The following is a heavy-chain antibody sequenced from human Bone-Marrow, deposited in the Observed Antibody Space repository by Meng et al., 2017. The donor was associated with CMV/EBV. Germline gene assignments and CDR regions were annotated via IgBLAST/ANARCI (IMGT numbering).Heavy chain of an antibody. CDR3: ARSSGWSRFDY. V-gene: IGHV1-2*02. CDR1: GYTVTDYY. Sequence: VPLVQSRSEVQKPGSAVKVSCKASGYTVTDYYIHGVRQAPGQWLEWMGWINPNDDTNYAQNFQGRVTMTRDMSINTVYMELSRLTSDDSAVYYCARSSGWSRFDYWGLGTLVTVSS. J-gene: IGHJ4*02. CDR2: INPNDDT. D-gene: IGHD6-19*01.